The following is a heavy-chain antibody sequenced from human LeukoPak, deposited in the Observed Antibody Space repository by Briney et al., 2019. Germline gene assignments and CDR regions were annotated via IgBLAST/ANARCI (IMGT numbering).Heavy chain of an antibody. J-gene: IGHJ4*02. CDR3: AKDSDSKGDY. D-gene: IGHD6-13*01. V-gene: IGHV3-7*01. CDR2: IKLDGSVI. Sequence: PGGSLRLSCTASGFPFSSYWMTWVRQAPGKGLEWVADIKLDGSVINYVDSVKGRFTISRDNAKNSLYLQMTNLRVEDTARYYCAKDSDSKGDYWGQGTLVTVSS. CDR1: GFPFSSYW.